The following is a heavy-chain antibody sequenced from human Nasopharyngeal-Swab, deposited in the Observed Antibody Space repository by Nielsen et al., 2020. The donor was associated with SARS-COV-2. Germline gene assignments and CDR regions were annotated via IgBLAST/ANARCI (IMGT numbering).Heavy chain of an antibody. D-gene: IGHD6-13*01. Sequence: GESLKISCAASGFIFSSYSMNWVRQAPGKGLEWVAFVSFDASHQYYADSVKGRFTISRDNSKNTLDLQMNSLKLEDTGVYFCAREREGSSWSPSFDNWGQGTLVTVSS. CDR2: VSFDASHQ. CDR3: AREREGSSWSPSFDN. J-gene: IGHJ4*02. V-gene: IGHV3-30*03. CDR1: GFIFSSYS.